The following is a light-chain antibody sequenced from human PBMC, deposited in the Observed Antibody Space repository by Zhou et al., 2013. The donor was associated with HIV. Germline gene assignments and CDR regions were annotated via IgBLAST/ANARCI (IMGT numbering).Light chain of an antibody. CDR2: AAS. J-gene: IGKJ3*01. CDR1: QSLSSSY. Sequence: EIVLTQSPGTLSLSPGERATLSCRASQSLSSSYLAWYQHKPGQAPRLLIYAASSRATGVPDRFSGSGSGTDFTLTISRLEPEDFAVYYCQQYGDSPSTFGPGTTVGL. V-gene: IGKV3-20*01. CDR3: QQYGDSPST.